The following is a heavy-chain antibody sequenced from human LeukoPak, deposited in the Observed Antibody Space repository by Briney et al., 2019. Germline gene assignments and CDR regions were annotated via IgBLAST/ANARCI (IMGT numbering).Heavy chain of an antibody. V-gene: IGHV3-7*01. CDR3: ARNSWYGMDWFDP. J-gene: IGHJ5*02. CDR1: GFTFSSYW. D-gene: IGHD6-13*01. CDR2: IKQDGSEK. Sequence: PGGYLRLSCAASGFTFSSYWMSWVRQAPGKGLEWVANIKQDGSEKYYVDSVKGRFTISRDNAKNSLYLQMNSLRAEDTAVYYCARNSWYGMDWFDPWGQGTLVTVSS.